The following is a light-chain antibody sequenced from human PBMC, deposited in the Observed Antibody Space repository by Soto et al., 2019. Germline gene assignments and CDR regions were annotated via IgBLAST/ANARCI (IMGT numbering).Light chain of an antibody. CDR3: SSYTSSSTYVV. Sequence: QSALTQPASVSGSPGQSITISCTGTSSDVGGYNYVSWYQQHPGKAPKLMIYEVSNRPSGVSNRFSGSKSGNTASPTISGLQAEDEADYYCSSYTSSSTYVVFGGGTKLTVL. CDR2: EVS. V-gene: IGLV2-14*01. CDR1: SSDVGGYNY. J-gene: IGLJ2*01.